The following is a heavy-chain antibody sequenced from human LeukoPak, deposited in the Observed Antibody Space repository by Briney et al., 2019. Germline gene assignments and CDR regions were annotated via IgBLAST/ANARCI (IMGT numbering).Heavy chain of an antibody. J-gene: IGHJ3*02. CDR2: INPSGGST. CDR1: GYTFTSYY. Sequence: ASVKVSCKASGYTFTSYYMHWVRQAPGQGLEWMGIINPSGGSTSYAQKFQGRVTMTRDTSTSTVYMELSSLRSEDTAVYYCAREGGYYDSSGYYLGVAFDIWGQGAMVTVSS. CDR3: AREGGYYDSSGYYLGVAFDI. V-gene: IGHV1-46*01. D-gene: IGHD3-22*01.